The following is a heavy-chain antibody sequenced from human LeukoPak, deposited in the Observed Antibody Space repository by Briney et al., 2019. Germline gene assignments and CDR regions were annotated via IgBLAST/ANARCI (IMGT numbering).Heavy chain of an antibody. Sequence: ASVKVSCKPSGYPGTRTVLHWSRQAPGQVLEWLGWMNLNTGATIYAQNFQGRVTMSRDTSISTAYMDLSSQTSADTAGSYCVRGRASSGCPRAFYLEFWGQGTLVTVSS. D-gene: IGHD5-18*01. CDR1: GYPGTRTV. CDR2: MNLNTGAT. CDR3: VRGRASSGCPRAFYLEF. J-gene: IGHJ4*02. V-gene: IGHV1-2*02.